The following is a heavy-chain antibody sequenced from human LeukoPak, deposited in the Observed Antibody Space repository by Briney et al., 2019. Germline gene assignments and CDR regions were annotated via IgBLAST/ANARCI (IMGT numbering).Heavy chain of an antibody. D-gene: IGHD6-13*01. CDR2: IYYSGST. CDR1: GGSFSSYY. Sequence: SETLSLTCAVYGGSFSSYYWSWIRQPPGKGLEWIGYIYYSGSTNYNPSLKSRVTISVDTSKNQFSLKLSSVTAADTAVYYCAREGSSRGWFDPWGQGTLVTVSS. V-gene: IGHV4-59*01. J-gene: IGHJ5*02. CDR3: AREGSSRGWFDP.